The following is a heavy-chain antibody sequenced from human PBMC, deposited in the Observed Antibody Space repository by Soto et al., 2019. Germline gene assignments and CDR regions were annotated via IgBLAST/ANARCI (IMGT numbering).Heavy chain of an antibody. CDR1: GFTFSSYW. CDR3: VRTSLVVAAATREDY. V-gene: IGHV3-74*01. Sequence: EVQLVESGGGLVQPGESLRLSCAASGFTFSSYWMHWVRQAPGKGLVWVSRINSDGSSTSYAGSVKGRFTISRDNAKNTLYLQMNGLSAEDTAVYYCVRTSLVVAAATREDYWGQGTLVTVSS. D-gene: IGHD2-15*01. CDR2: INSDGSST. J-gene: IGHJ4*02.